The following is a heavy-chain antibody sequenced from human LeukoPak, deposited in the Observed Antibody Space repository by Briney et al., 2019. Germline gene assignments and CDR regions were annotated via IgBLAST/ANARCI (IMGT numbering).Heavy chain of an antibody. Sequence: PGGSLRLSCAASGFTFSSYAMSWVRQAPGKGLEWVSAISGSGGSTYYADSVKGRFTISRDNSKNTLYLQRNSLRAEDTAVYYCAKTPTTYYYDSSGYYLWYFDYWGQGTLVTVSS. D-gene: IGHD3-22*01. CDR2: ISGSGGST. J-gene: IGHJ4*02. V-gene: IGHV3-23*01. CDR1: GFTFSSYA. CDR3: AKTPTTYYYDSSGYYLWYFDY.